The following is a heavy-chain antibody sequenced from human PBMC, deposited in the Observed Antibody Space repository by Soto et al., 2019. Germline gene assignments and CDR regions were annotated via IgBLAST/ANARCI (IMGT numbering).Heavy chain of an antibody. Sequence: GGSLRLSCAASGFTFSSYGMHWVRQAPGKGLEWVAVISYDGSNKYYADSVKGRFTISRDNSKNTLYLQMNSLRAEDTAVYYCAKLHDFWSGYYTDFDYWGQGTLVTVSS. CDR2: ISYDGSNK. CDR1: GFTFSSYG. V-gene: IGHV3-30*18. CDR3: AKLHDFWSGYYTDFDY. J-gene: IGHJ4*02. D-gene: IGHD3-3*01.